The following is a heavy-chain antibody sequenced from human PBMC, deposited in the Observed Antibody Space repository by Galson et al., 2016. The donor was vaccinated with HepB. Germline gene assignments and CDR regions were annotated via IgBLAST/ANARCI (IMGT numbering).Heavy chain of an antibody. CDR3: AREPEGSYYYSYMDV. CDR2: ISSSGKYI. CDR1: GYVFSKDN. V-gene: IGHV3-21*01. J-gene: IGHJ6*03. Sequence: SLRLSCAASGYVFSKDNINWVRQAPGKGLEWVSSISSSGKYIYYADSVKGRFTISRDNANNSLFLQMNSLRAEDTAVYYCAREPEGSYYYSYMDVWGKGTTVTVSS.